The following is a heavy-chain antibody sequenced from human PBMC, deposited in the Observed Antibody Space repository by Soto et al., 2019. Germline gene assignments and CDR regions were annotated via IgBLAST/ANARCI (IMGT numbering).Heavy chain of an antibody. Sequence: TVGSLRLSCAASGFICSSYDMSWVRQAPGKGLEWVSTILVGGSTHYEDSVKGRFTISRDRSKNTLYLQMNSLTAGDTAMYYCAKATATGGGAFDICGQGTMVTVSS. CDR3: AKATATGGGAFDI. V-gene: IGHV3-23*01. CDR2: ILVGGST. CDR1: GFICSSYD. D-gene: IGHD2-8*02. J-gene: IGHJ3*02.